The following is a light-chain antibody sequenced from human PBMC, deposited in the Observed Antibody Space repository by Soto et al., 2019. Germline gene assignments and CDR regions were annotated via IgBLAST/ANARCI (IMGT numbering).Light chain of an antibody. Sequence: QLVLTQPPSVSGAPGQRVTISCTGSSSNIGAGYDVHWYQQLPGTAPKLLIYGHSNRPSGVPDRFSGSKSGTSASLAITGLQAEDEADYYCQSYDSSLSAVVFGGGTKVTVL. J-gene: IGLJ2*01. CDR1: SSNIGAGYD. CDR3: QSYDSSLSAVV. CDR2: GHS. V-gene: IGLV1-40*01.